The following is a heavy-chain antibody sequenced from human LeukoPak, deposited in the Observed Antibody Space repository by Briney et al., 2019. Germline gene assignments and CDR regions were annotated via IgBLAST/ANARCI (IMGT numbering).Heavy chain of an antibody. D-gene: IGHD4-23*01. J-gene: IGHJ3*02. V-gene: IGHV3-13*04. CDR1: GFTFSTYD. Sequence: GRSLRLSCAASGFTFSTYDLHWVRQPTGKGLEWVSAIDTAGNTYYPGSVKGRFTISRENAKNSLYLQMSNVRAGDTAVYYCARTSKVTSAMDIWGQGTMVTVSS. CDR2: IDTAGNT. CDR3: ARTSKVTSAMDI.